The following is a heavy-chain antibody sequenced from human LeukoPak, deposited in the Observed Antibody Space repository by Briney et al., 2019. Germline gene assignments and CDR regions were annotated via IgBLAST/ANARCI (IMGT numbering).Heavy chain of an antibody. J-gene: IGHJ4*02. V-gene: IGHV3-21*01. CDR2: ISSRSTYI. CDR3: AREDVVVVAITPSDLFDF. D-gene: IGHD2-15*01. CDR1: GFTFSSYT. Sequence: GGSLRLSCAASGFTFSSYTMNWVRQAPGKGLQWVSSISSRSTYIYYSDSVRGRFTISRDNAKNSLYLQINSLRAEDTAVYYCAREDVVVVAITPSDLFDFWGQGTLVTVSS.